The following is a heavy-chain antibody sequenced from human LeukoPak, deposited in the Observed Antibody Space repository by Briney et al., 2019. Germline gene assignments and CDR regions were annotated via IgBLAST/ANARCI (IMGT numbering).Heavy chain of an antibody. Sequence: GGSLRLSCAASGFTFSSHSMNWVRQAPGKGLEWVSSISTSSSYIYYADSVKGRFTISRDNAKNSLYLQMNSLRAEDTAVYYCARGQIVAPFIDYWGQGTLVTVSS. J-gene: IGHJ4*02. CDR3: ARGQIVAPFIDY. CDR2: ISTSSSYI. V-gene: IGHV3-21*01. D-gene: IGHD5-12*01. CDR1: GFTFSSHS.